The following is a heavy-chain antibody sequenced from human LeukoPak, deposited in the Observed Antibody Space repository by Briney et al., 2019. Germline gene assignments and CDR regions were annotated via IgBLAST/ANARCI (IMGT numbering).Heavy chain of an antibody. V-gene: IGHV4-59*01. CDR1: GGSISGYY. Sequence: SETLSLTCTVSGGSISGYYWSWIRQPPGKGLEWIGYIYYSGNTNYNPPLKSRVTISVDTSKNQVSLKLSSVTAADTAVYYCARGDGAASFDYWGQGTLVTVSS. J-gene: IGHJ4*02. CDR2: IYYSGNT. D-gene: IGHD4-17*01. CDR3: ARGDGAASFDY.